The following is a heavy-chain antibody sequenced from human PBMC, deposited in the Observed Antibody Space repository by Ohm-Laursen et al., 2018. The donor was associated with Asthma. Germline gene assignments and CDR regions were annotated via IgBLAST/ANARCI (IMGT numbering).Heavy chain of an antibody. CDR2: ISYDGSNK. J-gene: IGHJ5*02. Sequence: SLRLSSAASGFTFSSYGMHWVRQAPGKGLEWVAVISYDGSNKYYADSVKGRFTISRDNSKNTLYLEMNSLRAEGTAEYFCVRDFCIDGFCSKAFDTWGQGTLVTVSS. V-gene: IGHV3-30*03. CDR3: VRDFCIDGFCSKAFDT. CDR1: GFTFSSYG. D-gene: IGHD2-8*01.